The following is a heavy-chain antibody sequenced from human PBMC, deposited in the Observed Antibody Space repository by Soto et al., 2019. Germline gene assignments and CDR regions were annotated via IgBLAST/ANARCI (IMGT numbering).Heavy chain of an antibody. Sequence: GESLNLSFKGSGCRFTSYWIGWVLQMPGKGLEWMGIIYPGDSGTRYSPSFQGQVTISADKSISTAYLQWSSLKASDTAMYYCARHSAASIAAHAFDIWGQGTMVTVSS. D-gene: IGHD6-6*01. CDR3: ARHSAASIAAHAFDI. V-gene: IGHV5-51*01. CDR1: GCRFTSYW. J-gene: IGHJ3*02. CDR2: IYPGDSGT.